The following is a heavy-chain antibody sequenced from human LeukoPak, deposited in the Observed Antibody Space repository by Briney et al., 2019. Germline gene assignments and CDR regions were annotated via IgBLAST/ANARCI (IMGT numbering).Heavy chain of an antibody. CDR2: IYYSGST. CDR1: DGSISSGDYY. J-gene: IGHJ4*02. V-gene: IGHV4-30-4*01. CDR3: ARGGDYYGSAYYFDD. D-gene: IGHD3-10*01. Sequence: SETLSLTCTVSDGSISSGDYYWGGIRQSPGKGLDWLRYIYYSGSTYYNPFLKSRVSISVDTSKNQFCLELNSVTAADTAVYYCARGGDYYGSAYYFDDWGQGTLVTVSS.